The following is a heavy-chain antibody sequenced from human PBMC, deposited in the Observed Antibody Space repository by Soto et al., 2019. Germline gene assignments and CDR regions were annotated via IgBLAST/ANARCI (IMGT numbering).Heavy chain of an antibody. J-gene: IGHJ6*02. CDR2: IIPIFGTA. Sequence: QVQLVQSGAEVKKPGSSVKVSCKASGGTFSSYAISWVRQAPGQGLEWMGGIIPIFGTANYAQKFQGRVRITADKSTSTAYVELSSLRSEDTGVYYCARDSRDIVVVVAARHYYYYYGMDVWGQGTTVTDSS. CDR3: ARDSRDIVVVVAARHYYYYYGMDV. D-gene: IGHD2-15*01. V-gene: IGHV1-69*06. CDR1: GGTFSSYA.